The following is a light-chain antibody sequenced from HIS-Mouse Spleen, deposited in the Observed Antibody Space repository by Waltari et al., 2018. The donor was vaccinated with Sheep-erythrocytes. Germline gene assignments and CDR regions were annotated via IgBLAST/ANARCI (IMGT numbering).Light chain of an antibody. V-gene: IGLV2-14*01. CDR2: EVS. J-gene: IGLJ2*01. CDR1: SSDVGGYNY. Sequence: AWAQPASVSGSPGQSITISCTGTSSDVGGYNYVSWYQQHPGKAPKLMIYEVSNRPSGVSNRFSGAKSGNTASLTISGLQAEDEANYYCSSYTSSSTQVFGGGTKLTVL. CDR3: SSYTSSSTQV.